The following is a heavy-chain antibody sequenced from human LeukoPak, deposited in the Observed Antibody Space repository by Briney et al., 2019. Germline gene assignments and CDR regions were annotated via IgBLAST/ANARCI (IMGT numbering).Heavy chain of an antibody. D-gene: IGHD3-3*01. J-gene: IGHJ4*02. CDR1: GGSISSYY. CDR2: IYTSGST. CDR3: ARSRPRQEHIIGWSFDY. V-gene: IGHV4-4*07. Sequence: SETLSLTCTVSGGSISSYYWSWIRQPAGKGLEWIGRIYTSGSTNYNPSLKSRVTMSVDTSKNQFSLKLSSVTAADTAVYYCARSRPRQEHIIGWSFDYWGQGTLVTVSS.